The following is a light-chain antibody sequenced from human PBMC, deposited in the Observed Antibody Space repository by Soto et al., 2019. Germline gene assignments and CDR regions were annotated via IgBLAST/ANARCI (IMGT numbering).Light chain of an antibody. J-gene: IGKJ5*01. Sequence: DIQMTQSPSTLSASVGDRVTITCRASQSISSWLAWYQQKPGKAPKLLIYDASSLESGVPSRFSGSGSGTEFTLTISSLQPDDFATYYCQQYKSYSLITFGQGTRLEIK. CDR2: DAS. CDR3: QQYKSYSLIT. CDR1: QSISSW. V-gene: IGKV1-5*01.